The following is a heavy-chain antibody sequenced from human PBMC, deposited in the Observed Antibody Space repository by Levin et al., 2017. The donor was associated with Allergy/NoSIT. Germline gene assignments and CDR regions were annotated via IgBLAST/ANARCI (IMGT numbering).Heavy chain of an antibody. J-gene: IGHJ4*02. Sequence: ASVKVSCKASGYTFTGYYMHWVRQAPGQGLEWMGRINPNSGGTNYAQKFQGRVTMTRDTSISTAYMELSRLRSDDTAVYYCAREAAVAGVPFDYWGQGTLVTVSS. D-gene: IGHD6-19*01. CDR1: GYTFTGYY. V-gene: IGHV1-2*06. CDR2: INPNSGGT. CDR3: AREAAVAGVPFDY.